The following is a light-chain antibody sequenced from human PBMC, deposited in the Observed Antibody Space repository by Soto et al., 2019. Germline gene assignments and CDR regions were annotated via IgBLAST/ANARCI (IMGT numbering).Light chain of an antibody. V-gene: IGLV1-44*01. J-gene: IGLJ1*01. Sequence: LTQPPSASGTPGQGVTIHCSGGVSDIGSNPVNWYQQLPGTAPKLLINTNNQRPSGVPDRFSGSKSGTSASLAISGLQSEDDAEYYCAAWDDRLSAYVFGTGTKLTVL. CDR2: TNN. CDR3: AAWDDRLSAYV. CDR1: VSDIGSNP.